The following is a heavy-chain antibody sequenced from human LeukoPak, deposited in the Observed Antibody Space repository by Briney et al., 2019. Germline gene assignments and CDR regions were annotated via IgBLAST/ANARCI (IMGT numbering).Heavy chain of an antibody. CDR2: IYYSGST. CDR3: ARTTIAARPPSVDNYFDY. D-gene: IGHD6-6*01. V-gene: IGHV4-59*01. CDR1: GGSISSYY. J-gene: IGHJ4*02. Sequence: SETLSLTCTVSGGSISSYYWSWIRQPPGKGLEWIGYIYYSGSTNYNPSLKSRVTISVDTSKNQFSLKLSSVTAADTAAYYCARTTIAARPPSVDNYFDYWGQGTLVTVSS.